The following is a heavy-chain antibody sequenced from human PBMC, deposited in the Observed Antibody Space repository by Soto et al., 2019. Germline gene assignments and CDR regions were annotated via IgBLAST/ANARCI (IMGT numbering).Heavy chain of an antibody. CDR3: AKPRQYYDFWSGPRWFDP. CDR1: GGTFSSYA. V-gene: IGHV1-69*01. Sequence: QVQLVQSGAEVKKPGSSVKVSCKASGGTFSSYAISWVRQAPGQGLEWMGGIIPIFGTANYAQKFQGRVTITAVESTSTAYMELSSLRSEDTAVYYCAKPRQYYDFWSGPRWFDPWGQGTLVTVSS. D-gene: IGHD3-3*01. J-gene: IGHJ5*02. CDR2: IIPIFGTA.